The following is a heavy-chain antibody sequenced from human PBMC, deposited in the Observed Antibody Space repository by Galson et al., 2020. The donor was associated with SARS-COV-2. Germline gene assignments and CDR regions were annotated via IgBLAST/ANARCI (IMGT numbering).Heavy chain of an antibody. V-gene: IGHV3-11*06. Sequence: GGSLRLSCAASGFTFSDYSMRWIRQAPGKGLEWVSNISSSSSYKNYADSVKGRFTISRDNAKNSLYLQMNSLRAEDTAVYYCAGTPDLRVRGVYGMDVWGQGTTVTVSS. CDR3: AGTPDLRVRGVYGMDV. CDR2: ISSSSSYK. CDR1: GFTFSDYS. J-gene: IGHJ6*02. D-gene: IGHD3-10*01.